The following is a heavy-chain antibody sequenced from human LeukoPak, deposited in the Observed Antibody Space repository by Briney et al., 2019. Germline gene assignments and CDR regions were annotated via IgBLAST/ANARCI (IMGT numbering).Heavy chain of an antibody. CDR2: ISSSGSTI. CDR3: ARATWDPNYYYYMDV. CDR1: GFTFSTYN. V-gene: IGHV3-48*04. J-gene: IGHJ6*03. D-gene: IGHD1-26*01. Sequence: QTGGSLRLSCAASGFTFSTYNMNWVRQAPGKGLEWVSYISSSGSTIYYADSVKGRFTISRDNAKNSLFLQMNSLRAEDTAVYFCARATWDPNYYYYMDVWGKGTTVTISS.